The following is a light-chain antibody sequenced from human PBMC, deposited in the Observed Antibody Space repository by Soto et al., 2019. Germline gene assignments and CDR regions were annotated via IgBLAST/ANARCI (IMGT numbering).Light chain of an antibody. Sequence: DIQMTQSPSSVSASVVDRFTITFHASQDISTSLNWYQQKPGRAPKLLIYDASNLETGVPSWFSGSGSGTDFTFTISSLQPEDIATYYCQHYHNLPITLGQGTRLEIK. CDR3: QHYHNLPIT. J-gene: IGKJ5*01. V-gene: IGKV1-33*01. CDR2: DAS. CDR1: QDISTS.